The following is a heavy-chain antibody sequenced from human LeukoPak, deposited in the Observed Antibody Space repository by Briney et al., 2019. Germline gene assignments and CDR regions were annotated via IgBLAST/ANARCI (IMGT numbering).Heavy chain of an antibody. Sequence: PSQTLSLTCTVSGGSISSGSYYWSWIRQPAGKGLEWIGRIYTSGSTNYNPSLKSRVTISVGTSKNQFSLKLSSVTAADTAVYYCARSSIVAERFLEWFPSDWYFDLWGRGTLVTVSS. V-gene: IGHV4-61*02. CDR3: ARSSIVAERFLEWFPSDWYFDL. CDR2: IYTSGST. CDR1: GGSISSGSYY. J-gene: IGHJ2*01. D-gene: IGHD3-3*01.